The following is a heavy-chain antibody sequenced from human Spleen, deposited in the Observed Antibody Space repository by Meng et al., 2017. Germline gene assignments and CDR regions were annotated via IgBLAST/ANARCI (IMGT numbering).Heavy chain of an antibody. J-gene: IGHJ4*02. CDR3: AKDIGDGYNYNYFDY. D-gene: IGHD5-24*01. CDR1: GFTFSSYE. V-gene: IGHV3-48*03. CDR2: ISSSGSTI. Sequence: GESLKISCAASGFTFSSYEMNWVRQAPGKGLEWVSYISSSGSTIYYADSVKGRFTISRDNAKNSLYLQMNSLRAEDTALYYCAKDIGDGYNYNYFDYWGQGTLVTVSS.